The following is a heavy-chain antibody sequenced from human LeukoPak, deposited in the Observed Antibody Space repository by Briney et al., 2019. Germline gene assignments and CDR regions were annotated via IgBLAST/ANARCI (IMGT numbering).Heavy chain of an antibody. CDR3: AKDFNVLGDPHGGYMDV. V-gene: IGHV3-23*01. D-gene: IGHD3-10*01. Sequence: GGSLRLSCAASGFMFSSHAMNWVRQAPGKGLEWVSEISGSGGSTSYADSVKGRFTISRDNAKNSLYLQMNSLRAEDTALYYCAKDFNVLGDPHGGYMDVWGKGTTVSISS. CDR1: GFMFSSHA. CDR2: ISGSGGST. J-gene: IGHJ6*03.